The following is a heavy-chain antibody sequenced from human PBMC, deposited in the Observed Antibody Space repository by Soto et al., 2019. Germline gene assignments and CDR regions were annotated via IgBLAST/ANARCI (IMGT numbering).Heavy chain of an antibody. D-gene: IGHD2-2*01. CDR1: GFTFSSYG. V-gene: IGHV3-30*18. CDR3: AKGDIVLVPAAVIGYFDY. Sequence: QVQLVESGGGVVQPGRSLRLSCAASGFTFSSYGMHWVRQAPGKGLEWVAVISHDGSNKYYADYGKGRFTISRDNSKNTLYLQMNSLRAEDTAVYYCAKGDIVLVPAAVIGYFDYWGQGTLVTVSS. J-gene: IGHJ4*02. CDR2: ISHDGSNK.